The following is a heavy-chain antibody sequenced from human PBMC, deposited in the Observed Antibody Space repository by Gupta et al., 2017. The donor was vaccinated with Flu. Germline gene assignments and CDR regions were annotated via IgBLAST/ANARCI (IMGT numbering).Heavy chain of an antibody. Sequence: GKGLEWIGSIYYSGSTYYNPSLKSRVTISVDTSKNQFSLKLSSVTAADTAVYYCARWRAVTTDMYFDLWGRGTLVTVSS. D-gene: IGHD4-17*01. CDR2: IYYSGST. V-gene: IGHV4-39*01. J-gene: IGHJ2*01. CDR3: ARWRAVTTDMYFDL.